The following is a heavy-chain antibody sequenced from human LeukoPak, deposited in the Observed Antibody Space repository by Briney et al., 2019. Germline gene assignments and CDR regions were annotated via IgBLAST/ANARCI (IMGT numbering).Heavy chain of an antibody. V-gene: IGHV3-48*01. CDR1: GFTFSSYS. D-gene: IGHD1-26*01. CDR2: ISSSSSTI. Sequence: GGSLRLSCAASGFTFSSYSMNWVRQAPGKGLEWVSYISSSSSTIYYADSVKGRFTISRDNAKNSLYLQMNSLRAEDTAVYYCARGYVGATPSSVCTIWGQGTLVTVSS. CDR3: ARGYVGATPSSVCTI. J-gene: IGHJ4*02.